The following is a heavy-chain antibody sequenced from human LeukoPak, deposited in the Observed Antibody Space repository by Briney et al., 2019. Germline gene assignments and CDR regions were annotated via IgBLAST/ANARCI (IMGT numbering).Heavy chain of an antibody. V-gene: IGHV3-7*01. CDR1: AFTLSTYW. D-gene: IGHD6-19*01. J-gene: IGHJ4*02. Sequence: GGSLRLSCAASAFTLSTYWMTWVRQAPGKGLEWVANIKQDGSEKYYVDSVKGRFTISRDNAKKLLYLQMNSLRVEDTAVYYCARDRGSSGRLGRFDNWGQGTLVTVSP. CDR2: IKQDGSEK. CDR3: ARDRGSSGRLGRFDN.